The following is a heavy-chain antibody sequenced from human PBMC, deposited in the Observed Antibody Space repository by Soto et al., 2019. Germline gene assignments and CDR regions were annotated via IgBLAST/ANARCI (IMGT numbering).Heavy chain of an antibody. D-gene: IGHD6-19*01. CDR1: GFTFSSYS. V-gene: IGHV3-21*01. CDR2: ISSSSSYI. J-gene: IGHJ4*02. Sequence: KPGGSLRLSCAASGFTFSSYSMNWVRQAPGKGLEWVSSISSSSSYIYYADSVKGRFTISRDNAKNSLYLQMNSLRAEDTAVYYCARDPGSVAVAPFDYWGQGTLVTVSS. CDR3: ARDPGSVAVAPFDY.